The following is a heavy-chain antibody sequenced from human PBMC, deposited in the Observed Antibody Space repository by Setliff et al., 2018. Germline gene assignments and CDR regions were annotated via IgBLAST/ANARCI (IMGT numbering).Heavy chain of an antibody. CDR3: SRLVRYYTTTTCQRLSGGEY. CDR2: IGVYTGKT. V-gene: IGHV1-18*01. CDR1: GYKFADYG. Sequence: GASVKVSCKASGYKFADYGITWVRQAPGQGLEWMGWIGVYTGKTYHAHKFQDRVTMTTDTSTGTAYLELRSLRSDDTAVYYCSRLVRYYTTTTCQRLSGGEYWGQGTLVTVSS. D-gene: IGHD2-2*01. J-gene: IGHJ4*02.